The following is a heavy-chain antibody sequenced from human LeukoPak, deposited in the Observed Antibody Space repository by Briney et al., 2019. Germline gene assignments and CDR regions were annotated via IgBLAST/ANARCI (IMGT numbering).Heavy chain of an antibody. J-gene: IGHJ3*02. Sequence: SQTLSLTCTVSGGSLSSGGYYWGWVRQHPGTGLEWVGYIYYSGSTYYNPSLKSRVTISVDTSKNQFSPKLSSVTAADTAVYYCARERYCSSTSCYPGASDAFDIWGQGTMVTVSS. D-gene: IGHD2-2*01. CDR3: ARERYCSSTSCYPGASDAFDI. CDR2: IYYSGST. CDR1: GGSLSSGGYY. V-gene: IGHV4-31*03.